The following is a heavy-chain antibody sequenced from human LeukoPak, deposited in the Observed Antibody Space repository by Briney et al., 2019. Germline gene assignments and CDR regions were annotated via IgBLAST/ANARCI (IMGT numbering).Heavy chain of an antibody. Sequence: PGGSLRLSCAASGFTFSSYWMSWVRQAPGKGLEWVANIKQDGSEKYYVDSVKGRFTISRDNAKNSLYLQMNSLRAEDTAVYYCASSTIILYYYYYMDVWGKGTTVTVSS. V-gene: IGHV3-7*01. D-gene: IGHD5-24*01. J-gene: IGHJ6*03. CDR1: GFTFSSYW. CDR2: IKQDGSEK. CDR3: ASSTIILYYYYYMDV.